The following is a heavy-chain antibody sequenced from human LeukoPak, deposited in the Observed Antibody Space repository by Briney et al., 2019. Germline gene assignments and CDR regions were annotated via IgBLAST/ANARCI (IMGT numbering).Heavy chain of an antibody. J-gene: IGHJ4*02. CDR3: AKDRGGGNLDFDY. Sequence: GGSLRLSCAASGFTFSSYAMTWDRQAPGKGLEWVSVISGSGGRTYYADSVKGRFTISRDNSKNTLYLQMSSLRAEDTAVYYCAKDRGGGNLDFDYWGQGTLVTVSS. V-gene: IGHV3-23*01. CDR1: GFTFSSYA. D-gene: IGHD2-15*01. CDR2: ISGSGGRT.